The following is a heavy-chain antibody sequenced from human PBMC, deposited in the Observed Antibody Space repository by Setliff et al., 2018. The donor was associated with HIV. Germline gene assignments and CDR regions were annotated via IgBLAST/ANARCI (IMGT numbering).Heavy chain of an antibody. CDR2: IYIYNSGST. D-gene: IGHD3-3*01. Sequence: KASETLSLTCSVSGGSFSGYYWSWIRQPPGKGLEWIGYIYIYNSGSTNYNPSLTSRVTISVDTSRNQFSLKLTSATAADTAIYYCARGVNFDYWGQGTQVTVSS. V-gene: IGHV4-59*01. CDR1: GGSFSGYY. CDR3: ARGVNFDY. J-gene: IGHJ4*02.